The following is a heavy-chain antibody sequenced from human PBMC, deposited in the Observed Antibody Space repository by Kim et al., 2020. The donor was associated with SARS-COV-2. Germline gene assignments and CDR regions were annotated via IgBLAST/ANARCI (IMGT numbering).Heavy chain of an antibody. CDR1: GGSISSSSYY. V-gene: IGHV4-39*01. CDR2: IYYSGST. J-gene: IGHJ3*02. CDR3: ARQGGRDRYAAFDI. D-gene: IGHD2-15*01. Sequence: SETLSLTCTVSGGSISSSSYYWGWIRQPPGKGLEWIGSIYYSGSTYYNPSLKSRVTISVDTSKNQFSLKLSSVTAADTAVYYCARQGGRDRYAAFDIWG.